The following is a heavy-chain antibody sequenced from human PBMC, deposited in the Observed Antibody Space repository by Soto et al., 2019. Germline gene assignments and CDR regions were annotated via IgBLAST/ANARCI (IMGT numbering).Heavy chain of an antibody. CDR2: IYHSGST. CDR3: AREGMWGGSGSYTYYFDY. Sequence: QVQLQESGPGLVKPSGTLSLTCAVSGGSISSSNWWSWVRQPPGKGLEWIGEIYHSGSTNYNPSLKSRVTISGDKSKIQFSLKLSSVTAADTAVYYCAREGMWGGSGSYTYYFDYWGQGTLVTVSS. CDR1: GGSISSSNW. V-gene: IGHV4-4*02. J-gene: IGHJ4*02. D-gene: IGHD3-10*01.